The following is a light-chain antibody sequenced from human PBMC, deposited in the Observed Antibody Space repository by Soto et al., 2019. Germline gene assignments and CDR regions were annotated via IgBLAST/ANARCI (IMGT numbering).Light chain of an antibody. J-gene: IGKJ5*01. CDR2: GAS. Sequence: EIVLTQSPGTLTLSPGESATLSCRASQSINSNYLAWYQQTPGQAPRILIYGASTRATGIPDRFSGSGSGTDFTPSINRLKPEDFAVYYCQQYGRPPPRITFGQGTRLEIK. V-gene: IGKV3-20*01. CDR3: QQYGRPPPRIT. CDR1: QSINSNY.